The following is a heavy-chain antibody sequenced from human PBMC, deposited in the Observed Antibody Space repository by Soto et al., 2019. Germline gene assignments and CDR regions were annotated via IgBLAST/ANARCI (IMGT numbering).Heavy chain of an antibody. J-gene: IGHJ4*02. V-gene: IGHV1-18*01. CDR2: ISAYNGNT. CDR1: GYTFTSYG. D-gene: IGHD3-10*01. CDR3: ARDGLLWFGELPYYFDY. Sequence: ASVKVSCKASGYTFTSYGISWVRQAPGQGLEWMGWISAYNGNTNYAQKLQGRVTMTTDTSTSTTYMELRSLRSDETAVYYCARDGLLWFGELPYYFDYWGQGTLVTVSS.